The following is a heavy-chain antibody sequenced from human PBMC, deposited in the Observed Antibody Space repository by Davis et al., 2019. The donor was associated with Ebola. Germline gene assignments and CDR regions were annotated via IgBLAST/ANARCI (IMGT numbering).Heavy chain of an antibody. CDR1: GGSVSSGSYY. Sequence: SETLSLTCTVSGGSVSSGSYYWSWIRQPPGKGLEWIGYIYYSGSTNYNPSLKSRVTISVDTSKNQFSLKLSSVTAADTAVYYCARGGYCSSTSCYGYYYYGMDVWGQGTTVTVSS. CDR3: ARGGYCSSTSCYGYYYYGMDV. D-gene: IGHD2-2*01. V-gene: IGHV4-61*01. CDR2: IYYSGST. J-gene: IGHJ6*02.